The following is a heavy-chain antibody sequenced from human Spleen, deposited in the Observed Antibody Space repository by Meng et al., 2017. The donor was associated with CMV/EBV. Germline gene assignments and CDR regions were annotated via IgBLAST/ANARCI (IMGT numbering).Heavy chain of an antibody. CDR3: AKAFSASWYREYYDG. D-gene: IGHD6-13*01. Sequence: GESLKISCAASGFTVSSNYMSWVRQAPGKGLEWVSVIYSGGSTYYADSVKGRFTISRDNSKNTLYLQMNSLRAEDTAVYYCAKAFSASWYREYYDGWGQGTLVTVSS. V-gene: IGHV3-53*01. CDR2: IYSGGST. J-gene: IGHJ4*02. CDR1: GFTVSSNY.